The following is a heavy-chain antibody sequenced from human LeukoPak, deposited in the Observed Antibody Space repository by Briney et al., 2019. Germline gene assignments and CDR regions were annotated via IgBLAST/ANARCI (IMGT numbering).Heavy chain of an antibody. J-gene: IGHJ4*02. Sequence: ASVKVSCKASGYTFTSYGISWVRQAPGQGLEWMGWISAYNGNTNYAQKLQGRVTMTTDTSTSTAYMELRSLRSDDTAVYYCARAAPYYDILTGYYTFDYWGQGTLVTVSS. CDR3: ARAAPYYDILTGYYTFDY. CDR2: ISAYNGNT. V-gene: IGHV1-18*01. CDR1: GYTFTSYG. D-gene: IGHD3-9*01.